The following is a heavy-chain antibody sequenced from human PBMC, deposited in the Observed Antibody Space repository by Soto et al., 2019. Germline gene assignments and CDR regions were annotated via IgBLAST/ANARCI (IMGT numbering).Heavy chain of an antibody. CDR3: ATLTYCSRASCHNYDYVTNV. D-gene: IGHD2-2*01. CDR2: IGSSSNYI. CDR1: GFTFTTYS. J-gene: IGHJ6*01. V-gene: IGHV3-21*02. Sequence: EVQLVESGGGLVMPGGSLRLSCAASGFTFTTYSLTWVSQAPGKGLEWVASIGSSSNYIYYADSVKGRFTISRDNSQNSPVMTMHSLRAEDTAVYYCATLTYCSRASCHNYDYVTNVWGQGTTVPVSS.